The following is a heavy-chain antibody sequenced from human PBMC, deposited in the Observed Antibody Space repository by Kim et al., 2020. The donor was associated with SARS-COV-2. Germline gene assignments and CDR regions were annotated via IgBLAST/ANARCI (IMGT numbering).Heavy chain of an antibody. CDR3: ARSIAGSYYYGMDV. Sequence: YADSGKCRLTNSRDNSKNTLYLQMNSLRAEDTAVYYCARSIAGSYYYGMDVWGQGTTVTVSS. J-gene: IGHJ6*02. V-gene: IGHV3-30*01. D-gene: IGHD6-6*01.